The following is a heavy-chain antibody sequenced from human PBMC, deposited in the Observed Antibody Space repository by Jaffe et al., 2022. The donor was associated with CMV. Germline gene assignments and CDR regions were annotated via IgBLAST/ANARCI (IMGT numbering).Heavy chain of an antibody. D-gene: IGHD1-1*01. V-gene: IGHV3-11*01. CDR1: GFTFSNYY. Sequence: QVQLVESGGGWVRPGGSLRLSCAASGFTFSNYYMNWIRQAPGKGLEWLSYITPSGNTIYYADSVKGRFTVSRDNAKNSVFLQMNTLRAEDTGVYYCAREQVLTTWLERHPPGYSYGMDVWGQGTTVTVSS. CDR2: ITPSGNTI. CDR3: AREQVLTTWLERHPPGYSYGMDV. J-gene: IGHJ6*02.